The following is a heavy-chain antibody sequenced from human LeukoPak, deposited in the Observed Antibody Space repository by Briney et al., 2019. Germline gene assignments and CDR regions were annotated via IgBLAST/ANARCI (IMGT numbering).Heavy chain of an antibody. J-gene: IGHJ4*02. Sequence: ASVTVSCKASGYTFTGYYMHWVRQAPGQGLEGMGWINPNSGGTNYAQKFQGRVTMTRDTSISTAYMELSRLRSDDTAVYYCAKVLWVRGVIGLDDWGQGTLVTVSS. CDR2: INPNSGGT. CDR1: GYTFTGYY. V-gene: IGHV1-2*02. CDR3: AKVLWVRGVIGLDD. D-gene: IGHD3-10*01.